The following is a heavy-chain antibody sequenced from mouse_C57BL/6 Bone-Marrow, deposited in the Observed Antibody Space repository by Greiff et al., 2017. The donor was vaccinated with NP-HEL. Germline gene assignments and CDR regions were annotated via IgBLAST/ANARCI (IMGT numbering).Heavy chain of an antibody. J-gene: IGHJ3*01. Sequence: QVQLQQPGAELVKPGASVKLSCKASGYTFTSYWMHWVQQRPGQGLEWIGMIHPNGGSTNYNEKFKSKATLTVDKSSSTAYMQLSSLTSEDSAVYYCAREGDYGSSYPGFAYWGQGTLVTVSA. CDR1: GYTFTSYW. D-gene: IGHD1-1*01. CDR3: AREGDYGSSYPGFAY. V-gene: IGHV1-64*01. CDR2: IHPNGGST.